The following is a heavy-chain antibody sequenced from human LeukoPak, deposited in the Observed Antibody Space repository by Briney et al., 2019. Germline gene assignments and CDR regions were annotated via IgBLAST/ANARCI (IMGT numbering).Heavy chain of an antibody. V-gene: IGHV3-23*01. CDR3: ASGITMVRGVIISDYYYYGMDV. J-gene: IGHJ6*02. CDR1: GFTFSSHA. D-gene: IGHD3-10*01. CDR2: ISGSGGST. Sequence: GGSLRLSCAASGFTFSSHAMSWVRQAPGKGLEWVSSISGSGGSTYYADSVKGRFTISRDNSKNTLYLQMNSLRAEDTAVYYCASGITMVRGVIISDYYYYGMDVWGQGTTVTVSS.